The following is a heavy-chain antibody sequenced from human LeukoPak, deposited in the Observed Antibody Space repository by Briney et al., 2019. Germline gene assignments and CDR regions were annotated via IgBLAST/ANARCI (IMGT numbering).Heavy chain of an antibody. Sequence: SVKVSCKASGCPFSSYAISWVRQAPGQGLEWMGGIIPIFCTAKYAQKFQGRVTITADESTSTAYMKLSSLRSEDTAVYYCATDLRSTTSDSTGYCDNWGQGTLVTVSS. V-gene: IGHV1-69*13. CDR2: IIPIFCTA. CDR1: GCPFSSYA. CDR3: ATDLRSTTSDSTGYCDN. J-gene: IGHJ4*02. D-gene: IGHD3-22*01.